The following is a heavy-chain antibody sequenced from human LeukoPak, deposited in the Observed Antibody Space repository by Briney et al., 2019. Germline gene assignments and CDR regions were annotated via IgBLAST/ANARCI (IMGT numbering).Heavy chain of an antibody. J-gene: IGHJ5*02. CDR1: GGSFSGHY. V-gene: IGHV4-34*01. Sequence: SETLSLTCAVYGGSFSGHYWSWIRQPPGKGLEWIGEINHSGSTNYNPSLKSRVTISVDTSKNQFSLKLSPVTATDTAVYYCARAPYYDFWSSYPTKLRANWFDPWGQGTLVTVSS. D-gene: IGHD3-3*01. CDR2: INHSGST. CDR3: ARAPYYDFWSSYPTKLRANWFDP.